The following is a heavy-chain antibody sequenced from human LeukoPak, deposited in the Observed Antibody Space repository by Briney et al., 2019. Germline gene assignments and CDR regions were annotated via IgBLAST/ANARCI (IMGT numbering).Heavy chain of an antibody. CDR2: ISDTGRRT. J-gene: IGHJ4*02. Sequence: PGGSLRLSCAASGFTFSDYATSCVRQAAGKGLEWVSGISDTGRRTYYTDSMKGRFTISRDDSKKTVYLQMKTLTAEDTAIYFCARDDSFFPYWGQGTLVTVSS. CDR3: ARDDSFFPY. CDR1: GFTFSDYA. D-gene: IGHD5-18*01. V-gene: IGHV3-23*01.